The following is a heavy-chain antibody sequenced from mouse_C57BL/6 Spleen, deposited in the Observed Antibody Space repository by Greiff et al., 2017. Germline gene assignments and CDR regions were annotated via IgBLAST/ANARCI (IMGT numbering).Heavy chain of an antibody. CDR2: IYPGSGST. D-gene: IGHD2-10*02. V-gene: IGHV1-55*01. J-gene: IGHJ4*01. CDR3: ARGGYGNYPYYYAMDY. CDR1: GYTFTSYW. Sequence: QVQLQPPGAELVKPGASVKMSCKASGYTFTSYWITWVKQRPGQGLEWIGDIYPGSGSTNYNEKFKSKATLTVDTSSSTAYMQLSSLTSEDSAVYYCARGGYGNYPYYYAMDYWGQGTSVTVSS.